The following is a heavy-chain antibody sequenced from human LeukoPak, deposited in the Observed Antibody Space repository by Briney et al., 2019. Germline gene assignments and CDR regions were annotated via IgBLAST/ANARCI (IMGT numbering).Heavy chain of an antibody. Sequence: SSYGMHWVRQPPGKGLEWIGSIYYSGSTYYNPSLKSRVTISVDTSKNQFSLKLSSVTAADTAVYYCARPIIAVAGNAFDIWGQGTMVTVSS. J-gene: IGHJ3*02. CDR1: SSYG. CDR3: ARPIIAVAGNAFDI. D-gene: IGHD6-19*01. CDR2: IYYSGST. V-gene: IGHV4-39*01.